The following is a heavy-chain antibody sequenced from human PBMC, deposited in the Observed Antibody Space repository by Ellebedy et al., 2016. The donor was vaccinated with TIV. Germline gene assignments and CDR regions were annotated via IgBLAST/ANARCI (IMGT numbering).Heavy chain of an antibody. Sequence: GESLKISXAASGFTFSTYAMSWVRQAPGKGLEWVAVISYDGSNKYYADSVKGRFTISRDNAKNSLYLQMNSLRAEDTAVYYCARFGWLRFSGRGFDYWGQGTLVTVSS. D-gene: IGHD5-12*01. CDR3: ARFGWLRFSGRGFDY. V-gene: IGHV3-30-3*01. J-gene: IGHJ4*02. CDR1: GFTFSTYA. CDR2: ISYDGSNK.